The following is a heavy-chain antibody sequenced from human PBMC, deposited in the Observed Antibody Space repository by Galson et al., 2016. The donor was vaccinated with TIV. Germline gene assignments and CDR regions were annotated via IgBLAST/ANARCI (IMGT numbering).Heavy chain of an antibody. V-gene: IGHV4-30-4*01. CDR2: IYYSGST. D-gene: IGHD3-22*01. CDR3: ARDAGTYYHAFDV. CDR1: GGPISNGDYY. Sequence: TLSLTCAVFGGPISNGDYYWSWIRQPPGKGLEWNGYIYYSGSTKINPSLKSRLTMSVDRSRNQFSLSLYSVTAADTAVYFFARDAGTYYHAFDVWGQGTMVTVSS. J-gene: IGHJ3*01.